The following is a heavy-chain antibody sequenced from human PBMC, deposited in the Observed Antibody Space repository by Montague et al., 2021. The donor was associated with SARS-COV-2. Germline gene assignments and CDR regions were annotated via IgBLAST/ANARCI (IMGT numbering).Heavy chain of an antibody. V-gene: IGHV4-61*01. J-gene: IGHJ5*01. CDR1: GDSVSRGSSY. Sequence: SETLSLTCTVSGDSVSRGSSYWSWIRQPPGKGLEWFGYIYYTGSRNYXXXLKSRLTISVDTSKNQFSLKPSSVTAADTAVYYCARHARGEGYTSWFDSWGQGTLVTVSS. D-gene: IGHD5-24*01. CDR3: ARHARGEGYTSWFDS. CDR2: IYYTGSR.